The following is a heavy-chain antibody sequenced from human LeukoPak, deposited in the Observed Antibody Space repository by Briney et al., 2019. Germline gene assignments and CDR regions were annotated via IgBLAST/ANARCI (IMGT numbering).Heavy chain of an antibody. CDR2: IKQDGSEK. CDR3: ARASGYDFWSGYFYYYYYMDV. V-gene: IGHV3-7*01. J-gene: IGHJ6*03. Sequence: GGSLRLSCAASGFTVSSNYMSWVRQAPGKGLEWVANIKQDGSEKYYVDSVKGRFTISRDNAKNSLYLQMDSLRAEDTAVYYCARASGYDFWSGYFYYYYYMDVWGKGTTVTVSS. D-gene: IGHD3-3*01. CDR1: GFTVSSNY.